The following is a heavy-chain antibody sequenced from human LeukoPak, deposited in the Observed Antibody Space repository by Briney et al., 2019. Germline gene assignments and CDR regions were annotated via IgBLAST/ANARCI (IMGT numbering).Heavy chain of an antibody. Sequence: GRSLRLSCAASGFTFSSYAMHWVHQAPGKGLEWVAVISYDGGNKYYADSVKGRFTISRDNSKNTLYLQMNSLRAEDTAVYYCARPKNTEQQLVNWFDPWGQGTLVTVSS. D-gene: IGHD6-13*01. CDR2: ISYDGGNK. CDR3: ARPKNTEQQLVNWFDP. J-gene: IGHJ5*02. V-gene: IGHV3-30*04. CDR1: GFTFSSYA.